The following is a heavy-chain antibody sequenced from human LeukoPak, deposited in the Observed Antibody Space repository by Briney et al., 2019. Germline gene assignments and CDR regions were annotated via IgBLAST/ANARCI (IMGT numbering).Heavy chain of an antibody. CDR2: VYKTGHT. CDR3: APHRFGEPHFEY. Sequence: SETLSLTCTVSDNSISSFYWSWIRQPPGKGLEWIGFVYKTGHTNYNPSLKSRVAISLDGSKSQVSLRLTSVTAADTAVYYCAPHRFGEPHFEYWGRGTLVSVSS. CDR1: DNSISSFY. J-gene: IGHJ4*02. V-gene: IGHV4-59*08. D-gene: IGHD3-10*01.